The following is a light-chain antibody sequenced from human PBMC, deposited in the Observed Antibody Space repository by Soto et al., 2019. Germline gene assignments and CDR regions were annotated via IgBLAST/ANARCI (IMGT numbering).Light chain of an antibody. CDR2: DAS. CDR3: QQYGT. J-gene: IGKJ1*01. CDR1: QTISSW. V-gene: IGKV1-5*01. Sequence: DIQMTQSPSTLSGSVGDRVTITCRASQTISSWLAWYQQKPGKAPKLLIYDASSLESGVPSRFSGSGSGTEFTLTIRSLQPDDFATYYCQQYGTFGQGTKVDIK.